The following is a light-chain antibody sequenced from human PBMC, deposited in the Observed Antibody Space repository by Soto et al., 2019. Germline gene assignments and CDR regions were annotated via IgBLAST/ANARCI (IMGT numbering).Light chain of an antibody. Sequence: DIQMTQSPSTLSASVGDRVTTSWGASQSISSWLAWYQQKPGKAPKLLIYDASSLEIGVPLRFSGSRSGTEFTLTISSLQPDDFATYYCQQYDSYWTFGQGTKVDIK. CDR2: DAS. CDR1: QSISSW. CDR3: QQYDSYWT. V-gene: IGKV1-5*01. J-gene: IGKJ1*01.